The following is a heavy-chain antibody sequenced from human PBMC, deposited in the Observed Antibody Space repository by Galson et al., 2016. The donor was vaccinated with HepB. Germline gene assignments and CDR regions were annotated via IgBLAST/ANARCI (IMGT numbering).Heavy chain of an antibody. CDR3: AKTATSTGREFDS. CDR2: IYPDDSDT. V-gene: IGHV5-51*01. Sequence: QSGAEVKKPGESLKISCQASGYTFPKYWIAWVRQMPGKGPECMGIIYPDDSDTRYSPSFQDQVTISADKSTSTAYLQWTSLKASDTAMYYCAKTATSTGREFDSWGQGTLVTVSS. CDR1: GYTFPKYW. J-gene: IGHJ4*02. D-gene: IGHD1-14*01.